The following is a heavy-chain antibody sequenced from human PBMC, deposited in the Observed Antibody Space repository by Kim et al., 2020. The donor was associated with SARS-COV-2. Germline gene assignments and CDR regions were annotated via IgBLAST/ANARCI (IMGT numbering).Heavy chain of an antibody. Sequence: SVKVSCKASGGTFSSYTISWVRQAPGQGLEWMGRIIPILGIANYAQKFQGRVTITADKSTSTAYMELSSLRSEDTAVYYCARDGSGSYPLDYWGQGTLVTVSS. J-gene: IGHJ4*02. CDR2: IIPILGIA. CDR3: ARDGSGSYPLDY. D-gene: IGHD1-26*01. V-gene: IGHV1-69*04. CDR1: GGTFSSYT.